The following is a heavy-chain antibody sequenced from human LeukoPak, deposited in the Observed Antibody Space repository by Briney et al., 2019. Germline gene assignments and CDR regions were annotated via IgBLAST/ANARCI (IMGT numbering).Heavy chain of an antibody. CDR1: GYTFTSYG. D-gene: IGHD1-26*01. CDR2: ISAYNGNT. J-gene: IGHJ4*02. V-gene: IGHV1-18*01. CDR3: AGVEVGATARDY. Sequence: ASVQVSCKASGYTFTSYGISWVRQAPGQGLEWMGWISAYNGNTNYAQKLQGRVTMTTDTSTSTAYMELRSLRSDDTAVYYCAGVEVGATARDYWGQGTLVTVSS.